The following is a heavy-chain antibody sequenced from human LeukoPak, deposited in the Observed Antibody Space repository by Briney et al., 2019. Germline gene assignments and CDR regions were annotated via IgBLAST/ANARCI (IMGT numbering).Heavy chain of an antibody. CDR1: GYPFSAYY. D-gene: IGHD3-16*01. V-gene: IGHV1-2*02. J-gene: IGHJ6*03. Sequence: ASVKVSCKASGYPFSAYYIHWIRQAPGQGLEWVGWINPTTGGTNSTQKFQGRVTMTRDTSLSTAYMELTGLRSDDTAVFYCARGGTDLGGYYYYYMDVWGEGTTVTVSS. CDR2: INPTTGGT. CDR3: ARGGTDLGGYYYYYMDV.